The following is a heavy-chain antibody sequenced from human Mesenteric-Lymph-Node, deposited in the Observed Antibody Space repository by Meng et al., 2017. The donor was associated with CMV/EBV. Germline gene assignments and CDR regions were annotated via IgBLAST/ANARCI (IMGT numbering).Heavy chain of an antibody. CDR1: GFTFTNYA. CDR3: AGLSGYDSFDI. CDR2: ISSSGGST. D-gene: IGHD3-9*01. V-gene: IGHV3-23*01. Sequence: GESLKISCAASGFTFTNYAMSWVRQASGKGLEWISCISSSGGSTYYADSVKGRFTISRDNSKNTLYLQMNSLRAEDMAVYYCAGLSGYDSFDIWGQGTMVTVSS. J-gene: IGHJ3*02.